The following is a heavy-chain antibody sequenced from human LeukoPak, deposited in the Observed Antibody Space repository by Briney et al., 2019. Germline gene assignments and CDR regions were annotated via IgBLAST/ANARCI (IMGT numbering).Heavy chain of an antibody. V-gene: IGHV1-69*05. CDR2: IIPILGTA. Sequence: GASVKVAGKTSGGSLSNYGIIWVRQAPGQGLEWMGGIIPILGTANYAQKFQGRVTITTDESTSTAYMELNRLRSEDTAVYYCARDRYYDSRGNVYETDYCGQGTLVTVSS. CDR1: GGSLSNYG. J-gene: IGHJ4*02. D-gene: IGHD3-22*01. CDR3: ARDRYYDSRGNVYETDY.